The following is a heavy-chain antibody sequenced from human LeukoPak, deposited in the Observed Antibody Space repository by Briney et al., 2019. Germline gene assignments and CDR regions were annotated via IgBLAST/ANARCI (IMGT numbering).Heavy chain of an antibody. D-gene: IGHD6-13*01. CDR2: IYYSGST. J-gene: IGHJ4*02. Sequence: SETLSLTCTVSGGSISSYSWSWIRQPPGKGLEWIGYIYYSGSTNYNPSLKSRVTISVDTSKNQFSLMLSSVTAADTAVYYCARVRVAAAGIDYWGQGTLVTVSS. CDR3: ARVRVAAAGIDY. V-gene: IGHV4-59*01. CDR1: GGSISSYS.